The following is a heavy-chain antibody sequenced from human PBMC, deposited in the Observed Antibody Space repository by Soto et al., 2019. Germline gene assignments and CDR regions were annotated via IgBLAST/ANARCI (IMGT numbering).Heavy chain of an antibody. D-gene: IGHD3-10*01. J-gene: IGHJ6*02. Sequence: SVKVSCKASGGTFSSYAISWVRQAPGQGLAWMGGVIPIFGTAKYAQKFQGRVTITADESTSTAYMELSSLRSEDTAVYYCSERIWFGEDYYGMDVWGQGTTVTVSS. V-gene: IGHV1-69*13. CDR3: SERIWFGEDYYGMDV. CDR2: VIPIFGTA. CDR1: GGTFSSYA.